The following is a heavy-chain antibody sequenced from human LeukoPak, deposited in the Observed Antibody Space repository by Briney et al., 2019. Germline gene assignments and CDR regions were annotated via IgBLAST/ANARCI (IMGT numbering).Heavy chain of an antibody. J-gene: IGHJ4*02. CDR2: IRYDGSYK. CDR1: GFTFSSYA. D-gene: IGHD5-18*01. CDR3: AKGDVDTAFSD. Sequence: GRSLRLSCAASGFTFSSYAMHWVRQAPGRGLEWVAFIRYDGSYKYYADSVKGRFTISRDNSKNTLYLQMNSLRAEDTAVYYCAKGDVDTAFSDWGQGTLVTVSS. V-gene: IGHV3-30*02.